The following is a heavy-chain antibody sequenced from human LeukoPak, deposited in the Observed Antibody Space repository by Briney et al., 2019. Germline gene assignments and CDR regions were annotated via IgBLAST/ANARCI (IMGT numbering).Heavy chain of an antibody. Sequence: ASVKVSCKASGGTFTSYYMHWVRQAPGQGLEWMGIINPSGGSTSYAQKFQGRVTMTRDMSTSTVYMELSSLRSEDTAVYYCARDGPGVSSGYSRAYYFDYWGQGTLVTVSS. D-gene: IGHD3-22*01. CDR3: ARDGPGVSSGYSRAYYFDY. J-gene: IGHJ4*02. CDR1: GGTFTSYY. CDR2: INPSGGST. V-gene: IGHV1-46*01.